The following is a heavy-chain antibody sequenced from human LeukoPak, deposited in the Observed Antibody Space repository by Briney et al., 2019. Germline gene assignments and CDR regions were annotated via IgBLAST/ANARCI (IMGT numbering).Heavy chain of an antibody. CDR3: ARGLTVTTRPAGY. Sequence: ASVKVSCKASGYTFTSYDINWVRQATGQGLEWMGWMNPNSGNTDLEQKFQGSVTMTRTTSISTAYMGLRSLRSEDTAMYYCARGLTVTTRPAGYWGQGTLVTVSS. V-gene: IGHV1-8*01. D-gene: IGHD4-17*01. J-gene: IGHJ4*02. CDR1: GYTFTSYD. CDR2: MNPNSGNT.